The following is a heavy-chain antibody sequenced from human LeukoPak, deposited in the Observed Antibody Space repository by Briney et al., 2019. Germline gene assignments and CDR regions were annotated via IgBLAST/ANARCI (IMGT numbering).Heavy chain of an antibody. Sequence: GGSLRLSCAASGFTFSDYYMSWIRQAPGKGLEWVSYISSSGSTIYYADSVKGRFTISRDNAKNSLYLQMNSLRAEDTAVYYCARASAWGDYSNYYWGQGTLVTVSS. CDR1: GFTFSDYY. J-gene: IGHJ4*02. D-gene: IGHD4-11*01. CDR2: ISSSGSTI. CDR3: ARASAWGDYSNYY. V-gene: IGHV3-11*04.